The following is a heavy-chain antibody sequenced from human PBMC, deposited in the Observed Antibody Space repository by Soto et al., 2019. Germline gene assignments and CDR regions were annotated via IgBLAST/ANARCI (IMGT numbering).Heavy chain of an antibody. CDR2: ISSSSSYI. CDR3: ARDKEEGAVSDY. D-gene: IGHD1-26*01. V-gene: IGHV3-21*01. Sequence: GESLKISCAASGFTFSSYSMNWVRQAPGKGLEWVSSISSSSSYIYYADSVKGRFTISRDNAKNSLYLQMNSLRAEDTAVYYCARDKEEGAVSDYWGQGTLVTVSS. J-gene: IGHJ4*02. CDR1: GFTFSSYS.